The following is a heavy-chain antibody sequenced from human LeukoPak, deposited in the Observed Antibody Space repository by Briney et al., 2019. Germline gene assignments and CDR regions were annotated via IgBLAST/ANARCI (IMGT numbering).Heavy chain of an antibody. J-gene: IGHJ6*02. CDR2: ISAYNGNT. D-gene: IGHD2-2*01. CDR3: ARGLRRDCSSTSCRGYYGMDV. V-gene: IGHV1-18*01. CDR1: GYTFTSYG. Sequence: ASVKVSCKASGYTFTSYGISWVRQAPGQGLEWMGWISAYNGNTDYAQKLQGRVTMTRDTSISTAYMELSRLRSDDTAVYYCARGLRRDCSSTSCRGYYGMDVWGQGTTVTVSS.